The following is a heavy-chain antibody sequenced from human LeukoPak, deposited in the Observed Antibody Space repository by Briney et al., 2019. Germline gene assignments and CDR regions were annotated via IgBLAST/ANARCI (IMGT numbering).Heavy chain of an antibody. CDR3: ARGPYYDILTGYYNSWYFDL. Sequence: ASVKVSCKASGYTFTSYGISWVRQAPGQGLEWMGWISAYNGNTNYAQKLQGRVTMTTDTSTSTAYMELRSLRSDDTAVYYCARGPYYDILTGYYNSWYFDLWGHGTLVTVSS. CDR2: ISAYNGNT. V-gene: IGHV1-18*01. CDR1: GYTFTSYG. J-gene: IGHJ2*01. D-gene: IGHD3-9*01.